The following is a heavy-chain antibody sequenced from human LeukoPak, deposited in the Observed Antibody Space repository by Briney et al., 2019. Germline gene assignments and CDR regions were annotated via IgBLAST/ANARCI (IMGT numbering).Heavy chain of an antibody. J-gene: IGHJ4*02. CDR3: ARGNSSGWHRPFDY. Sequence: SETLSLTCTVSGGSISSYYWSWIRQPPGKGLEWIGYIYYSGSTNYNPSLKSRVTISVDTSKNQFSLKLSSVTAADTAVYYCARGNSSGWHRPFDYWGQGTLVTVSS. CDR2: IYYSGST. D-gene: IGHD6-19*01. V-gene: IGHV4-59*01. CDR1: GGSISSYY.